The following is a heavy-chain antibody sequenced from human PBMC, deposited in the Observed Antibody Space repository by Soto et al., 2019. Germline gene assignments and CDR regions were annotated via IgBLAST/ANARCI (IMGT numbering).Heavy chain of an antibody. CDR2: IFYSGTT. Sequence: TLSLTCTVSGGSISSGDYYLSWIRQPPGKGLEWIGYIFYSGTTYYNPSLKSRVTISVDTSKNQFSLKLSSVTAADTAVYYCARDGYCTNGVCYTVFDYWGQG. CDR1: GGSISSGDYY. CDR3: ARDGYCTNGVCYTVFDY. D-gene: IGHD2-8*01. J-gene: IGHJ4*02. V-gene: IGHV4-30-4*01.